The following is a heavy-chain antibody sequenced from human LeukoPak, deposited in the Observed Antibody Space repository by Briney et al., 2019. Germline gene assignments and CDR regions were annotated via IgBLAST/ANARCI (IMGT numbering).Heavy chain of an antibody. CDR2: IRYDGSNK. CDR3: AKDERGYCSGGSCYYFDY. D-gene: IGHD2-15*01. Sequence: GGSLRLSCAASGFTFSSYGMHWVRQAPGKGLEWVAFIRYDGSNKYYADSVKGRFTISRDNSKNTLYLQMNSLRAEDTAVYYCAKDERGYCSGGSCYYFDYWGQGTLVTVSS. J-gene: IGHJ4*02. V-gene: IGHV3-30*02. CDR1: GFTFSSYG.